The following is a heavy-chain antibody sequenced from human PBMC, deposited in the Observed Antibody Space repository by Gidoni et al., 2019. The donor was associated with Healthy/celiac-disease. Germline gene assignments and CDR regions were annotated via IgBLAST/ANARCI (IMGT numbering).Heavy chain of an antibody. V-gene: IGHV3-21*01. CDR1: GFTFSSDS. CDR2: ISSSSSYI. Sequence: EVQLVESGGGLVKPGGSLRLSCAASGFTFSSDSMNWVRQAPGKGLEWVSSISSSSSYIYYADSVKGRFTISRDNAKNSLYLQMNSLRAEDTAVYYCARDLFRYYYDSSGYYLPRYFDLWGRGTLVTVSS. CDR3: ARDLFRYYYDSSGYYLPRYFDL. D-gene: IGHD3-22*01. J-gene: IGHJ2*01.